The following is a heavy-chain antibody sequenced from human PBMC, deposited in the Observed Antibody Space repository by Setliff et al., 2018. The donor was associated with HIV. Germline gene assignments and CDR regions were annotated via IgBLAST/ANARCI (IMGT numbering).Heavy chain of an antibody. CDR3: ARAFVEVTPHYALDV. J-gene: IGHJ6*02. D-gene: IGHD2-21*02. Sequence: ASVKVSRKTSGYRFTTYDINWVRQAAGQGLEWMGWMNPASGDTGSAQKFQGRLTMTRDTSIDTAYMELSSLSSDDSAVYFCARAFVEVTPHYALDVWGQGTTVTVSS. CDR1: GYRFTTYD. V-gene: IGHV1-8*02. CDR2: MNPASGDT.